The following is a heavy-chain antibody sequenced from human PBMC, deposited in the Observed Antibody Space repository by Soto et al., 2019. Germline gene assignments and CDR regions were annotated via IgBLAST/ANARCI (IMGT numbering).Heavy chain of an antibody. CDR1: GFSFSSHS. CDR2: ISSSGKTI. J-gene: IGHJ4*02. Sequence: DVQLAESGGALVQPGGSLRLSCAVAGFSFSSHSMNWVRQAPGKGLEWVSYISSSGKTIYYADSVKGRFTISRDNAKSSLFLQMNSLRDDDSAVYYCARGITIFGVDQYYFDYWGQGTLVTVSS. V-gene: IGHV3-48*02. D-gene: IGHD3-3*01. CDR3: ARGITIFGVDQYYFDY.